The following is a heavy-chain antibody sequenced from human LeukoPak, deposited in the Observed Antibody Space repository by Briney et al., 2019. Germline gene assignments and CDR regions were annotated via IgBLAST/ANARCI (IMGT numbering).Heavy chain of an antibody. D-gene: IGHD6-13*01. J-gene: IGHJ6*03. CDR1: GYTFTSYG. V-gene: IGHV1-18*01. CDR2: ISAYNGNT. CDR3: AREGIAAAVDYYYYMDV. Sequence: APVKVSCKASGYTFTSYGISWVRQAPGQGLEWMGWISAYNGNTNYAQKLQGRVTMTTDTSTSTAYMELRSLRSDDTAVYYCAREGIAAAVDYYYYMDVWGKGTTVTVSS.